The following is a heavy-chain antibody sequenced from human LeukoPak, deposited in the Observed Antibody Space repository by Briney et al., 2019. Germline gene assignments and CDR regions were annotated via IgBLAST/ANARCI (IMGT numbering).Heavy chain of an antibody. CDR3: AKDRAIVGPTYFDY. V-gene: IGHV3-23*01. CDR2: ISGSGTTT. D-gene: IGHD1-26*01. Sequence: PGGSLRLSCAASGFTFSNYAMSWVRQAPGKGLEWVSAISGSGTTTYYADSVKGRFTISRDNSKNTLYLQMISLRADDTAVYYCAKDRAIVGPTYFDYWGQGTLVTVSS. CDR1: GFTFSNYA. J-gene: IGHJ4*02.